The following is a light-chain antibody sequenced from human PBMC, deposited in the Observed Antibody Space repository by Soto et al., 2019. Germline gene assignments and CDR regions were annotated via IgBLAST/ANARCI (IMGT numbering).Light chain of an antibody. CDR1: QDISNY. J-gene: IGKJ3*01. CDR2: DAS. V-gene: IGKV1-33*01. Sequence: DIQMTQSPSSLSASVGDRVTITCQASQDISNYLNWYQQKPGKAPKLLIYDASNLETGVPSRFSGSGSGTDFPFTISSLQPEDIATYYCQQYDNLGFTFGPGTKVDIK. CDR3: QQYDNLGFT.